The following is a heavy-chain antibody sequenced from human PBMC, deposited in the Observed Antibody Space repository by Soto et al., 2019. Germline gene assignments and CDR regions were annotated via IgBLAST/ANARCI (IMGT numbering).Heavy chain of an antibody. J-gene: IGHJ3*02. CDR1: AGSISSSNYY. CDR2: IYYSGST. CDR3: ARPPVAGRGGAFDI. Sequence: QLQLQESGPGLVKPSETLSLTCTVSAGSISSSNYYWGWIRQPPGKGMEWIGHIYYSGSTYYNPSLKSRVTISINTSKNQFSLRLTSVTAADTAVYYCARPPVAGRGGAFDIWGQGTMVTVSS. D-gene: IGHD2-15*01. V-gene: IGHV4-39*01.